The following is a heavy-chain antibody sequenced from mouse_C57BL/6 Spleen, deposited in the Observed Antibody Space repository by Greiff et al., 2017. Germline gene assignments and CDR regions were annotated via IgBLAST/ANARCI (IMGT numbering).Heavy chain of an antibody. D-gene: IGHD4-1*01. V-gene: IGHV6-3*01. Sequence: EVQLQQSGGGLVQPGGSMKLSCVASGFTFSNYWMNWVRQSPEKGLEWVAQIRLKSDNYATHYAESVKGRFTISRDDSKSSVYLQMNNLRAEDTGIYYCTGPNWDLAWFAYWGQGTLVTVSA. CDR3: TGPNWDLAWFAY. CDR2: IRLKSDNYAT. CDR1: GFTFSNYW. J-gene: IGHJ3*01.